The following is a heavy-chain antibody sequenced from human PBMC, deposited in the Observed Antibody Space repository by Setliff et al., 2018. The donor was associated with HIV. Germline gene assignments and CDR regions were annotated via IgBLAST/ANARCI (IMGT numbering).Heavy chain of an antibody. Sequence: SETLSLTCTMSGDSISDDNYYWGWIRQPPGKGLEWIGIIHYGGRSYYGPSLKSRVTISVDTSKTQFSLKLRSVAASDTAIYYCARYRSKLDWFDPWGQGTLVTVSS. CDR1: GDSISDDNYY. CDR2: IHYGGRS. D-gene: IGHD1-26*01. CDR3: ARYRSKLDWFDP. J-gene: IGHJ5*02. V-gene: IGHV4-39*01.